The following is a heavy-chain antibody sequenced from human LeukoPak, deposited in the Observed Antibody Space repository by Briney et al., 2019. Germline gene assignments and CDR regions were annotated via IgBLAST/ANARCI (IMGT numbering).Heavy chain of an antibody. J-gene: IGHJ4*02. CDR2: IRGSDGST. CDR3: AKDVYGDYGGLDY. V-gene: IGHV3-23*01. CDR1: GFTFSTYA. Sequence: GGSLRLSYAASGFTFSTYALSWVRQAPGKGLECVSSIRGSDGSTYYADSVKGRFAISRDNSKNTLYLQMNSLRAEDTAVYYCAKDVYGDYGGLDYWGQGTLVTVSS. D-gene: IGHD4-17*01.